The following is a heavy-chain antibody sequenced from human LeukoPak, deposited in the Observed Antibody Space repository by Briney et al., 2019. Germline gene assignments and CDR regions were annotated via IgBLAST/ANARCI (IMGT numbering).Heavy chain of an antibody. CDR1: GYTFTGYY. CDR3: ARVGSSGSYYYFDY. D-gene: IGHD1-26*01. Sequence: ASVKVSCKASGYTFTGYYMHWVRQAPGPGLEWMGWINPNSGGTNYAQKFQGRVTMTRDTSISTAYMELSRLRSDDTAVYYCARVGSSGSYYYFDYWGQGTLVTASS. V-gene: IGHV1-2*02. CDR2: INPNSGGT. J-gene: IGHJ4*02.